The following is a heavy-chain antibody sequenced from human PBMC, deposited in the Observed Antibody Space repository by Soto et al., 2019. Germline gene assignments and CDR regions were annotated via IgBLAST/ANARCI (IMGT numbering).Heavy chain of an antibody. J-gene: IGHJ4*02. Sequence: GGSVRLSCAASAFTFSGYWMQWVRQVPGKRLVWVSRISGDGSSAHYADFAKGRFTISRDNAKNTVYLQMNSLRVDDTAVYYCARRDWNGGYCDLWGQGIVVTVSS. CDR1: AFTFSGYW. V-gene: IGHV3-74*01. CDR3: ARRDWNGGYCDL. D-gene: IGHD1-1*01. CDR2: ISGDGSSA.